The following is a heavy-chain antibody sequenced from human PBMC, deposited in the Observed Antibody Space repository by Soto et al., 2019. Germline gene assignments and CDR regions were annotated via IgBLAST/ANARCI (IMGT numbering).Heavy chain of an antibody. D-gene: IGHD2-21*01. CDR1: GGSINRYW. Sequence: SKTLSLTCTVSGGSINRYWRSWLRQPAGKGLEWIGRVYSSGTTDYNPPLNSRATMSVETSKNQFSLKLSSVTAADTAVYYCARDIASYAYGEGYWGQG. CDR3: ARDIASYAYGEGY. CDR2: VYSSGTT. J-gene: IGHJ4*02. V-gene: IGHV4-4*07.